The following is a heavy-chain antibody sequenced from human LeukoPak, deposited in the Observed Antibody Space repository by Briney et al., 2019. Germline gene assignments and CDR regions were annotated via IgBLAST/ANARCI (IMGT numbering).Heavy chain of an antibody. V-gene: IGHV3-48*03. Sequence: PGGSLRLSCAASGFTFSSYAMNWVRQAPGKGLEWVSYISSSGTTIYYADSVKGRFTISRDNAKNSLFLQVNSLRAEDTAVYYCARSSGTYHFDYWGQGTLVTVSS. D-gene: IGHD1-26*01. J-gene: IGHJ4*02. CDR1: GFTFSSYA. CDR3: ARSSGTYHFDY. CDR2: ISSSGTTI.